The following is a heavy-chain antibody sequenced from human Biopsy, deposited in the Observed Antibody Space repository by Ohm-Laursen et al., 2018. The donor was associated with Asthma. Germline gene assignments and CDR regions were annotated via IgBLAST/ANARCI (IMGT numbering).Heavy chain of an antibody. CDR1: GDSLGSFINYA. D-gene: IGHD5-12*01. V-gene: IGHV1-69*13. CDR3: ARGYSGSDRIVYYSSGMEV. CDR2: LIPVLGTA. Sequence: GASVKVSCKASGDSLGSFINYAISWVRQAPRQGLEWMGGLIPVLGTADYAPMFEGRVTITADESTSTAYLELTSLRFEDTAVYYCARGYSGSDRIVYYSSGMEVWGQGTTVTVSS. J-gene: IGHJ6*02.